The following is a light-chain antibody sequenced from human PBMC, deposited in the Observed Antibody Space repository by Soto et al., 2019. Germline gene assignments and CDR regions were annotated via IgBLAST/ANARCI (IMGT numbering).Light chain of an antibody. V-gene: IGKV1-33*01. CDR3: QQYDNFPPYT. Sequence: DIQMTQSPTSLSVSAGDTVTITCQASRDISVYLNWYQHKPGHPPKLIAYDASNLQTGVPSKFSESGSGTHFTFTITNLQPEDIATYYCQQYDNFPPYTFGQGTKLDIK. J-gene: IGKJ2*01. CDR2: DAS. CDR1: RDISVY.